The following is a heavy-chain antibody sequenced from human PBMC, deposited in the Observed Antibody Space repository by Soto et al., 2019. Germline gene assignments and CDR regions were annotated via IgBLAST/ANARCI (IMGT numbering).Heavy chain of an antibody. CDR1: GFTFDDYT. V-gene: IGHV3-43*01. D-gene: IGHD6-13*01. CDR2: ISWDGGST. CDR3: AKVIAAAGTGGYYYYGMDV. J-gene: IGHJ6*02. Sequence: GGSLRLSCAASGFTFDDYTMHWVRQAPGKGLEWVSLISWDGGSTYYADSVKGRFTISRDNSKNSLYLQMNSLRTEDTALYYCAKVIAAAGTGGYYYYGMDVWGQGTTVTVSS.